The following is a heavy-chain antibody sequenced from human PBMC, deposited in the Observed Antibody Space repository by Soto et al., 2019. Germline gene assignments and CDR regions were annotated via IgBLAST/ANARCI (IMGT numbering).Heavy chain of an antibody. Sequence: GGSLRLSCAASGCPFGITEMSWVRQAPGKGLEWVSTIDGSGGATHYADSVKGRFTISRDNSKNTVFLQMSSLRADDTAVYYCAKNSGWFNTWGQGTLVTVSS. J-gene: IGHJ5*02. D-gene: IGHD3-10*01. CDR1: GCPFGITE. V-gene: IGHV3-23*01. CDR2: IDGSGGAT. CDR3: AKNSGWFNT.